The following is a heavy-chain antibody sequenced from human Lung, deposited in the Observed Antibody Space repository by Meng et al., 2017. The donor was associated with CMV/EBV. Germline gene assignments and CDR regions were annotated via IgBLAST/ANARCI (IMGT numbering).Heavy chain of an antibody. V-gene: IGHV4-4*03. CDR3: LRRSGGSV. J-gene: IGHJ1*01. CDR1: GDSITNHNW. CDR2: IPHRGSS. D-gene: IGHD3-10*01. Sequence: QVQLRESGPARVKPPQPLSLTCAVSGDSITNHNWWAWVRQPPGKGLEWIGEIPHRGSSAYNPSLKSRVSMSIDKSKNQFSLKLTSVTAADTAVYHCLRRSGGSVWGQGTLVTVSS.